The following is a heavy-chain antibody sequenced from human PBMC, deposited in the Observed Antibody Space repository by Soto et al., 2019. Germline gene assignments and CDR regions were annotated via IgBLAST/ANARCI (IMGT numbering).Heavy chain of an antibody. CDR1: GGSVSSGSYY. Sequence: DTLSLTCTVSGGSVSSGSYYWSWIRQPPGKGLEWIGYIYYSGSTNYNPSLKSRVTISVDTSKNQFSLKLSSVTAADTAVYYCARGALYTAMVRGGFDYWGQGTLVTVSS. V-gene: IGHV4-61*01. D-gene: IGHD5-18*01. J-gene: IGHJ4*02. CDR3: ARGALYTAMVRGGFDY. CDR2: IYYSGST.